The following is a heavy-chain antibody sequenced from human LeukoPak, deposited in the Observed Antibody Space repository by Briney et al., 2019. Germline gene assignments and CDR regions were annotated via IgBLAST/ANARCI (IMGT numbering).Heavy chain of an antibody. Sequence: PSETLSLTCAVYGGSFSGYYWSWIRQPPGKGLEWIGEINHSGSTNYNPSLKSRVTISVDTSKNQFSLKLNSVTAADTAVYYCTTSSGWYSLNYWGQGVLITVSS. CDR2: INHSGST. V-gene: IGHV4-34*01. J-gene: IGHJ4*02. D-gene: IGHD1-26*01. CDR3: TTSSGWYSLNY. CDR1: GGSFSGYY.